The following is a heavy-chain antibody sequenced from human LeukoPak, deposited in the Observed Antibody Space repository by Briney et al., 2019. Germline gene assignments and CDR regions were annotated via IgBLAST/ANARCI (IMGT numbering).Heavy chain of an antibody. CDR3: AKGAAADASGRYFDY. J-gene: IGHJ4*02. Sequence: PGGSLRLSCAASGFTFSSYTMSWVRQAPGKGLEWVSAITGSGATTSYADSVKGRFTISRDNSKNTLSLQMNSLRVDDTAVYFCAKGAAADASGRYFDYWGQGTLVTVSS. V-gene: IGHV3-23*01. D-gene: IGHD6-13*01. CDR2: ITGSGATT. CDR1: GFTFSSYT.